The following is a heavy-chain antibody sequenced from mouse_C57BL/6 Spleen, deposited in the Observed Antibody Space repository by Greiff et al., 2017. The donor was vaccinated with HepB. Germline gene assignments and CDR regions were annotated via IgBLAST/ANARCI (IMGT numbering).Heavy chain of an antibody. CDR3: ARNYYGSSYEVGYAMDY. V-gene: IGHV1-64*01. CDR1: GYTFTSYW. CDR2: IHPNSGST. D-gene: IGHD1-1*01. J-gene: IGHJ4*01. Sequence: QVQLQQPGAELVKPGASVKLSCKASGYTFTSYWMHWVKQRPGQGLEWIGMIHPNSGSTNYNEKFKSKATLTVDKSSSTAYMQLSSLTSEDSAVYYCARNYYGSSYEVGYAMDYWGQGTSVTVSS.